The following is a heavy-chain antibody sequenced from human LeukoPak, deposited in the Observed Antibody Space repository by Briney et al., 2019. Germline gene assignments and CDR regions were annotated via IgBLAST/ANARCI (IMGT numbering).Heavy chain of an antibody. Sequence: AASVTVSCKASGYNFISYGISWVRQAPGQGLEWMGWINTNTGNPTYAQGFTGRFVFSLDTSVATAYLQINSLKTEDTAVYYCARGASPSRNSGYYKVLYNWFDSWGQGTLVTVSS. J-gene: IGHJ5*01. CDR1: GYNFISYG. D-gene: IGHD3-22*01. V-gene: IGHV7-4-1*02. CDR2: INTNTGNP. CDR3: ARGASPSRNSGYYKVLYNWFDS.